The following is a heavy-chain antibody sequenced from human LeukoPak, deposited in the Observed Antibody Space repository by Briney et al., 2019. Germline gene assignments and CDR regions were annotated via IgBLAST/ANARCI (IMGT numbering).Heavy chain of an antibody. Sequence: GGSLRLSCAASGFTFTTYWLGWVRQPPGKGLEWVANIKQDGTEKYYVDSVKGRFTISRDNAKNSLYLQMNSLRADDTAVYYCARDYYGSHDYWGQGALVTVSS. CDR3: ARDYYGSHDY. CDR2: IKQDGTEK. J-gene: IGHJ4*02. V-gene: IGHV3-7*01. CDR1: GFTFTTYW. D-gene: IGHD3-10*01.